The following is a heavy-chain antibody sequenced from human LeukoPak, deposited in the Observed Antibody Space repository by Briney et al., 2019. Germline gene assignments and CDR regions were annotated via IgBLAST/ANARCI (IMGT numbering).Heavy chain of an antibody. CDR3: AREETTRSQRAFDY. V-gene: IGHV4-4*07. CDR1: NVSISSYF. CDR2: IHISRTT. J-gene: IGHJ4*02. Sequence: SETLSLTCSVSNVSISSYFWSCIRQPAGKGLEWIGRIHISRTTNYNPSLKSRVTMSIDTSKNQFSLELSSVTAADTAVYFCAREETTRSQRAFDYWGQGTLVTVST. D-gene: IGHD2-15*01.